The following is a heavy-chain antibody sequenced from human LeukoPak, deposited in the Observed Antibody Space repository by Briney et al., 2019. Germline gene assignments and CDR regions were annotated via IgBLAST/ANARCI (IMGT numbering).Heavy chain of an antibody. CDR3: AKVNPMPYYYGMDV. Sequence: GGSLRLSCAASGFTFSSYAMSWVRQAPGKGLEWVSPLSGIGGSTYYADSVKGRFTISRDNSKNTLYLQMNSLRAEDTAVYYGAKVNPMPYYYGMDVWGQGTTVTVSS. D-gene: IGHD2-2*01. V-gene: IGHV3-23*01. J-gene: IGHJ6*02. CDR2: LSGIGGST. CDR1: GFTFSSYA.